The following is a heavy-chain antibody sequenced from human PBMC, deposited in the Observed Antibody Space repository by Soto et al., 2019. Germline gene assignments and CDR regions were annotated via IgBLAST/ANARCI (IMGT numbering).Heavy chain of an antibody. CDR3: AGGDYYHSSGYYFYYYTMDV. CDR2: VYYGGST. V-gene: IGHV4-59*04. J-gene: IGHJ6*02. CDR1: GGSISNYY. Sequence: PSETLSLTCTVSGGSISNYYWSWIRQPPGKGLEWIGNVYYGGSTYYNPSLKRRVTISVETSKSQFSLKLSSVTAADTAVYYCAGGDYYHSSGYYFYYYTMDVWGQGTTVTVSS. D-gene: IGHD3-22*01.